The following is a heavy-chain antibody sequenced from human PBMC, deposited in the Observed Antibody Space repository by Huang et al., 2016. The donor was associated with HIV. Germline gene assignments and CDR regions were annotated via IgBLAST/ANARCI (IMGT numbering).Heavy chain of an antibody. J-gene: IGHJ3*01. V-gene: IGHV1-3*04. CDR2: VNNGNGNT. Sequence: QVQLVQSGAEVTRPGASVQVSCTTSGYNFRSYLIHWVRQAPGQRLEGSGWVNNGNGNTRYSQTFEGRVTSTRDPSSSTVHMQLSGLASEDMAVYYCARVSGGWPNDAFHFWGQGTVVTVSS. CDR3: ARVSGGWPNDAFHF. D-gene: IGHD6-19*01. CDR1: GYNFRSYL.